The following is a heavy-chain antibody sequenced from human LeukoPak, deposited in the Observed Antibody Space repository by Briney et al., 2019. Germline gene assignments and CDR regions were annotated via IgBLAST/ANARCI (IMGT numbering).Heavy chain of an antibody. Sequence: ASVKVSCKASGYTFTGYYMHWVRQAPGQGLEWMGWIDPNSGGTNYAQKFQGRVTMTRDTSISTAYMELSSLRAEDTAVYYCANDRLLLPRQDAFDIWGQGTMVTVSS. J-gene: IGHJ3*02. CDR1: GYTFTGYY. CDR2: IDPNSGGT. CDR3: ANDRLLLPRQDAFDI. D-gene: IGHD3-22*01. V-gene: IGHV1-2*02.